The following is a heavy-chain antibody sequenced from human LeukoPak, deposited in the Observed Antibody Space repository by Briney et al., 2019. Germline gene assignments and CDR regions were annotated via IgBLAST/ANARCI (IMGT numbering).Heavy chain of an antibody. CDR1: GFSFSGYS. V-gene: IGHV3-30*01. J-gene: IGHJ4*02. CDR3: ARGHASGSWLIDY. Sequence: VLLGGSLRLSCAASGFSFSGYSMHWVRQAPGKGLEWVTFMSFDGGNQYHADSVKGRFTISRDNSKNALYMQMNSLRAEDTAVYHCARGHASGSWLIDYWGLGTLVTVSS. CDR2: MSFDGGNQ. D-gene: IGHD3-10*01.